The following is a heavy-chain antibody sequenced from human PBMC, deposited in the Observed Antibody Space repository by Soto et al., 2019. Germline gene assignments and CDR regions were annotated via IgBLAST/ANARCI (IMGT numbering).Heavy chain of an antibody. J-gene: IGHJ6*02. CDR2: ISYDGSNK. D-gene: IGHD2-15*01. CDR3: AKDQGVYCSGGSCYSSSYYYYGMDV. V-gene: IGHV3-30*18. CDR1: GFTFSSYG. Sequence: QVQLVESGGGVVQPGRSLRLSCAASGFTFSSYGMHWVRQAPGKGLEWVAVISYDGSNKYYADSVKGRFTISRDNSKNTLYLQMNSLRAEDTAVYYCAKDQGVYCSGGSCYSSSYYYYGMDVWGQGTTVTVS.